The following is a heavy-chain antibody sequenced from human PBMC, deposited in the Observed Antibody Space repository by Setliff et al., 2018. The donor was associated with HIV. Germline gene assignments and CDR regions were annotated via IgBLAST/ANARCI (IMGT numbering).Heavy chain of an antibody. J-gene: IGHJ6*03. Sequence: ASVKVSCKPSGYTFIDNYIHWVRQAPGQGLEWMAWINAYTGDTNYAQKFQGSVTVTRDTSISTAYMEPSRLRSDDTAVYFCARGIEPLGDFSFYYMDVWGKGTTVTVSS. CDR2: INAYTGDT. V-gene: IGHV1-2*02. CDR3: ARGIEPLGDFSFYYMDV. CDR1: GYTFIDNY. D-gene: IGHD3-3*02.